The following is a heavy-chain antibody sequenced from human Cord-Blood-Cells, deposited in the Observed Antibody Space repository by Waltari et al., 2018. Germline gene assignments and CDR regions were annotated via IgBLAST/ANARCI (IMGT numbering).Heavy chain of an antibody. J-gene: IGHJ3*02. V-gene: IGHV3-33*01. CDR1: GFTFSSYG. D-gene: IGHD3-22*01. CDR2: IWYDGSNK. CDR3: ARDSAYYYDSSGYAFDI. Sequence: QVQLVESGGGVVQTGRSLRRSCAASGFTFSSYGMHWVRQAPGKGMEWVAVIWYDGSNKYYADSVKGRFTLSRDNSKNTLYLQMNSLRAEDTAVYYCARDSAYYYDSSGYAFDIWGQGTMVTVSS.